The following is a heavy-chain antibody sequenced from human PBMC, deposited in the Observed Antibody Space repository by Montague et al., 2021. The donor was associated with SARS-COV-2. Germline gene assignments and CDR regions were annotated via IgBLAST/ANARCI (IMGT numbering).Heavy chain of an antibody. V-gene: IGHV4-59*01. Sequence: ETLSLTCSFSGGSIRSYYWSWIRLPPGKPLEWLGYIYYTGETTHNPSLKSRVTISVDTSRSQFSLRLTSVTAADTAVYFCARSWSGYVDKWSQGTLVTVSS. CDR2: IYYTGET. CDR3: ARSWSGYVDK. CDR1: GGSIRSYY. J-gene: IGHJ4*02. D-gene: IGHD3-3*01.